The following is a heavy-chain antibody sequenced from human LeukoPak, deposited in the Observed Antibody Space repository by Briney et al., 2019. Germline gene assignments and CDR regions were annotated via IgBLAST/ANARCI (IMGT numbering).Heavy chain of an antibody. CDR3: ARHGGTAYFYMDV. V-gene: IGHV4-4*07. CDR2: IYASGST. J-gene: IGHJ6*03. D-gene: IGHD1-1*01. CDR1: GGSISRYY. Sequence: LETLSFTCSVSGGSISRYYWAWIRQPAGKELEWIGRIYASGSTKYHPSLRSRVDMSVDTSKNQFSLNLHSVTAADTAVYFCARHGGTAYFYMDVWGKGTTVIVSS.